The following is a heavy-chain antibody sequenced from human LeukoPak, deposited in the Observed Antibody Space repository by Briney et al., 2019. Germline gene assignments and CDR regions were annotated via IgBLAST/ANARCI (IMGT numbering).Heavy chain of an antibody. D-gene: IGHD5-18*01. CDR3: ARGAAMADFGY. V-gene: IGHV4-34*01. J-gene: IGHJ4*02. CDR2: INHSGST. Sequence: SETLSLTCAVYGGSFSGYYWSWVRQPPGNGLEWIGEINHSGSTNYNPSLKSRVTISVDTSKNQFSLKLSSVTAADTAVYYCARGAAMADFGYWGQGTLVTVSS. CDR1: GGSFSGYY.